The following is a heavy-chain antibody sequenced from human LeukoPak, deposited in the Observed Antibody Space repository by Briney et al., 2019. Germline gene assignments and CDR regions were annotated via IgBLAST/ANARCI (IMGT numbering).Heavy chain of an antibody. J-gene: IGHJ4*02. CDR1: GGSISSGSYY. D-gene: IGHD3-3*01. Sequence: SETLSLTCTVSGGSISSGSYYWSWIRQPAGKGLEWIGRIYTSGSTNYNPSLKSRVTISVDTSKNQFSLKLSYVTAADTAVYYCARESGFWSGYYFDCWGQGTLVTVSS. CDR2: IYTSGST. V-gene: IGHV4-61*02. CDR3: ARESGFWSGYYFDC.